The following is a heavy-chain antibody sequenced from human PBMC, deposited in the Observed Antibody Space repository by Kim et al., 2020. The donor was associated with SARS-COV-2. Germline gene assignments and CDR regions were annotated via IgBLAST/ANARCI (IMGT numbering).Heavy chain of an antibody. J-gene: IGHJ5*02. CDR1: GFTFTIYS. CDR3: ARRYKDSWHHDP. D-gene: IGHD1-20*01. V-gene: IGHV5-51*01. CDR2: FYTGDSKI. Sequence: GESLKISCKGSGFTFTIYSIAWVRQLPGEGLEWMGMFYTGDSKITYSPSFQGRVTISADESINTAYLQWNSLRASDTAIYYCARRYKDSWHHDPWGQGTLVTVSS.